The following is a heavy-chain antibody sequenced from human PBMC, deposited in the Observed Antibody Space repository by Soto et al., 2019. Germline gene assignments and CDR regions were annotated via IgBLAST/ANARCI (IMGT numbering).Heavy chain of an antibody. J-gene: IGHJ6*02. Sequence: GASVKVSCKTSGYTFTNKGINWVRQAPGQGLEWMGWISDYNANTKYAQKFQGRVTLTTDTLTSTAFMELRSPRPDDTAVFYCARGSKYYNMDVWGQGTTVTVSS. D-gene: IGHD4-4*01. V-gene: IGHV1-18*01. CDR1: GYTFTNKG. CDR3: ARGSKYYNMDV. CDR2: ISDYNANT.